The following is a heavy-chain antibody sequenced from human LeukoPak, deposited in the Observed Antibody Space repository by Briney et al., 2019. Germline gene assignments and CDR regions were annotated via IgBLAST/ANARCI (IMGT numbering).Heavy chain of an antibody. D-gene: IGHD5-18*01. CDR1: GGTFTNHA. CDR2: IIPILESE. CDR3: ARDAPGYSYGSDDFDY. V-gene: IGHV1-69*11. J-gene: IGHJ4*02. Sequence: GASVKVSCKASGGTFTNHAITRVRQAPGQGLEWMGRIIPILESEDYAQKFQGRVTITTDEFKTTAYMELSSLRPDDTAVYFCARDAPGYSYGSDDFDYWGQGTLVTVSS.